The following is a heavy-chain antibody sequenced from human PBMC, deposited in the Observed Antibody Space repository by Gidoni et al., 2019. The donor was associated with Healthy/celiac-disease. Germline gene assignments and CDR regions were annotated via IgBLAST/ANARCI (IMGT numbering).Heavy chain of an antibody. J-gene: IGHJ3*02. CDR3: ASVGEVAAAGAFDI. Sequence: QVQLQESGPGLVKPSQTLSLTCTVSGGSISRGGYYWSWIRQHPGKGLEWIGYIYYSGSTYYNPSLKSRVTISVDTSKNQFSLKLSSVTAADTAVYDCASVGEVAAAGAFDIWGQGTMVTVSS. CDR1: GGSISRGGYY. D-gene: IGHD6-13*01. CDR2: IYYSGST. V-gene: IGHV4-31*03.